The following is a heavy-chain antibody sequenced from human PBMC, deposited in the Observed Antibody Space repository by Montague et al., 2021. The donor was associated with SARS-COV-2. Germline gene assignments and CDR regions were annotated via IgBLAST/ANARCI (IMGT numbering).Heavy chain of an antibody. Sequence: SETLSLTCAVSGKSYSPYHGSFNSYHWSWIRQSQGKGLEWIGDIQRGDTKYNPSLTSRVTISVDTAQAQLFLTLTSVTAAYTAVYYCARRPALLLHLDLSQSYYDYYGLDVWGQGTTVVVS. CDR2: IQRGDT. D-gene: IGHD3/OR15-3a*01. V-gene: IGHV4-34*12. CDR1: GKSYSPYHGSFNSYH. J-gene: IGHJ6*02. CDR3: ARRPALLLHLDLSQSYYDYYGLDV.